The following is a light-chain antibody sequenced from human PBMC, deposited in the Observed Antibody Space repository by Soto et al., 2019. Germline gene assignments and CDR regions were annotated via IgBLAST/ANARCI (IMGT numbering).Light chain of an antibody. Sequence: DIQLTQSPSFLSASVGDRVTITCRASQGISSYLAWYQQKPGKAPKLLIYAASTLQTGVPSRFSGSGSGTEFTLTISSLQPEDFATYYCQQLNSYPITFGHGTRLEI. V-gene: IGKV1-9*01. J-gene: IGKJ5*01. CDR1: QGISSY. CDR2: AAS. CDR3: QQLNSYPIT.